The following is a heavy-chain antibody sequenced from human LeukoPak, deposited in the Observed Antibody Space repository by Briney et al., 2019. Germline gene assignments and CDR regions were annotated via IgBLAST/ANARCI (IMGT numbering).Heavy chain of an antibody. V-gene: IGHV4-59*01. J-gene: IGHJ4*02. Sequence: SETLSLTCTVSGGSISSYYWSWIRQPPGKGLEWIGYIYYSGSTNYNPSLKSRVTISVDTSKNQFSLKLSSVTAADTAVYYCAREGDSGSFVDYWGQGTLVTVSS. D-gene: IGHD1-26*01. CDR1: GGSISSYY. CDR3: AREGDSGSFVDY. CDR2: IYYSGST.